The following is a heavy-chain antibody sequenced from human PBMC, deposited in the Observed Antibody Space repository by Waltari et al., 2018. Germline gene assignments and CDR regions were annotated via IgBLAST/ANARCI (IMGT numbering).Heavy chain of an antibody. CDR3: ARDPGPIVGAPDY. CDR1: GYSFTDSH. CDR2: INPKNGDT. V-gene: IGHV1-2*02. J-gene: IGHJ4*02. D-gene: IGHD1-26*01. Sequence: QVQLVQSGTEVKKPGASVQVSCQASGYSFTDSHLHRVRQTPGQGLEWLGWINPKNGDTGYAQNFLGRVTMTRDTSINTVYMDLSGLRSDDTAVFYCARDPGPIVGAPDYWGQGTLVTVSS.